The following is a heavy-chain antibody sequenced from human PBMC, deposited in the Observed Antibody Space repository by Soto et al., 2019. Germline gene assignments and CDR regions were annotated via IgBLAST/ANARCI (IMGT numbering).Heavy chain of an antibody. Sequence: PGGSLRLSCAASGFTFSSYAMNWVRQAPGKGLEWVSAISGSGGGTYYADSVKGRFTISRDNSKNTLYLQMNSLRAEDTAVYYCARDQLGVRPYYYYGMDVWGQGTTVTVSS. D-gene: IGHD3-10*01. J-gene: IGHJ6*02. CDR2: ISGSGGGT. V-gene: IGHV3-23*01. CDR3: ARDQLGVRPYYYYGMDV. CDR1: GFTFSSYA.